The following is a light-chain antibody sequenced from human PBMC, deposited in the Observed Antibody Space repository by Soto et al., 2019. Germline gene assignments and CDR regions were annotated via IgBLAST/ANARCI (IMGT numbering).Light chain of an antibody. CDR3: QHYSGSSRA. V-gene: IGKV3-20*01. Sequence: EIVLTQSPGTLSLSPGERATLSCRASQSFDAKYLAWYRQIPGQTPRLLMYGASIRAPGIPDRFSGSGSGTDFTLTIIKLEPEDFAVYYCQHYSGSSRAFGPGTKVEIK. CDR2: GAS. CDR1: QSFDAKY. J-gene: IGKJ1*01.